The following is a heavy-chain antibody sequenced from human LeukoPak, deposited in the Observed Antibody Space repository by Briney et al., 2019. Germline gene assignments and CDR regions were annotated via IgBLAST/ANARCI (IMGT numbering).Heavy chain of an antibody. CDR3: ARDRGAVVVVAATPVDY. D-gene: IGHD2-15*01. V-gene: IGHV3-30*04. Sequence: PGGSLRLSCAASGFTFSTYAMHWVRQAPGKGLEWVAVISYDGSNKYYADSVKGRFTISRDNSKNTLYLQMNSLRAEDTAVYYCARDRGAVVVVAATPVDYWGQGTLVTVSS. CDR1: GFTFSTYA. J-gene: IGHJ4*02. CDR2: ISYDGSNK.